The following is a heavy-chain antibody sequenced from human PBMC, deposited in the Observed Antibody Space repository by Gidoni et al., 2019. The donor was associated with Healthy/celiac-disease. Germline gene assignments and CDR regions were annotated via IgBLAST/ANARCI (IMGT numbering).Heavy chain of an antibody. V-gene: IGHV5-51*01. D-gene: IGHD2-15*01. Sequence: EVQLVQSGAEVKKPGESLKISCQGSGSSFTSYWIGGVRQMPGKGLEWMGIIYPGDSDTRYSPSFQGQVTISADKSISTDYLQWSSLKASDTAMYYCARRGYCSGGSCYSGWFDPWGQGTLVTVSS. CDR2: IYPGDSDT. CDR3: ARRGYCSGGSCYSGWFDP. CDR1: GSSFTSYW. J-gene: IGHJ5*02.